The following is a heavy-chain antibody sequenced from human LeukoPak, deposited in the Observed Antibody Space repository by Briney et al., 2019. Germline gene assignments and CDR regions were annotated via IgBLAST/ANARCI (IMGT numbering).Heavy chain of an antibody. V-gene: IGHV3-15*01. D-gene: IGHD3-3*01. CDR3: TTALYDFWSGYTPVDY. J-gene: IGHJ4*02. Sequence: GGSLRLSCAASGFSLCNVRMGWVRPALGKGPEWVGRIKRKNEGGKTDYAAPVKGRFTISRDDPKNTLYLQMTSLQTEDTAVYYCTTALYDFWSGYTPVDYWGQGTLVSVSS. CDR1: GFSLCNVR. CDR2: IKRKNEGGKT.